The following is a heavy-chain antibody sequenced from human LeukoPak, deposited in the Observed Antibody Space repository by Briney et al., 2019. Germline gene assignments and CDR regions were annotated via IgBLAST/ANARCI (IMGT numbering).Heavy chain of an antibody. V-gene: IGHV4-4*07. CDR2: IFTSGST. Sequence: SETLSLTCNVSGDSISSYYWTWIRQPAGKGLQWIGRIFTSGSTSYNPSLKSRLTISLDMSKNQFSLKLTSVTAADTAVYFCSGDGGTLHYMDVWGKGTTVTISS. CDR1: GDSISSYY. J-gene: IGHJ6*03. D-gene: IGHD3-10*01. CDR3: SGDGGTLHYMDV.